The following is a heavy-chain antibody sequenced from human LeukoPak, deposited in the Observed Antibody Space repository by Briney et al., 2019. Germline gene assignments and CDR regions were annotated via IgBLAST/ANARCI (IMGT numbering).Heavy chain of an antibody. CDR1: GFTFNPYA. J-gene: IGHJ4*02. CDR2: IGGISDRT. CDR3: AKASRQAAVASPLDY. V-gene: IGHV3-23*01. D-gene: IGHD6-19*01. Sequence: GGSLRLSCAASGFTFNPYAMSWVRQAPGKGLEWVAGIGGISDRTYYADSVKGRFTISRDNSKDTLFLQMNSLKADDTAVYYCAKASRQAAVASPLDYWGQGSLVTVSS.